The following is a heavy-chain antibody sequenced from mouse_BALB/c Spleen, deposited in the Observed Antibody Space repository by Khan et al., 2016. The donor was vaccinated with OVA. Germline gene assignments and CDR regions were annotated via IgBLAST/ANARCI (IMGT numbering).Heavy chain of an antibody. CDR3: ASHLTGSFAY. CDR2: ISSDGDYN. Sequence: EVELVESGGDLVKPGGSLKLSCAASGFTFSSYSMSWVRQTPDKRLEWVATISSDGDYNYFQDSVKGRFTISRDNAKNTLNLQMSSLKSEDTSLYYCASHLTGSFAYWGQGTLVTVSA. D-gene: IGHD4-1*01. CDR1: GFTFSSYS. V-gene: IGHV5-6*01. J-gene: IGHJ3*01.